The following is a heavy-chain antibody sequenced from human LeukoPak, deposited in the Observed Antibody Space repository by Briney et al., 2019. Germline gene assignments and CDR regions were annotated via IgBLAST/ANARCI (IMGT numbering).Heavy chain of an antibody. CDR3: ARRDSGGYYHYNWFDP. CDR2: IYYSGST. V-gene: IGHV4-39*01. J-gene: IGHJ5*02. Sequence: PSETLSLTCTVSGVSASSSSYYWDWIRQTPGKGLEWIGNIYYSGSTSYIPSLKSRVTISIDTSKNQFSLKLSSVTAADTAIYYCARRDSGGYYHYNWFDPWGQGILVTVSS. CDR1: GVSASSSSYY. D-gene: IGHD3-22*01.